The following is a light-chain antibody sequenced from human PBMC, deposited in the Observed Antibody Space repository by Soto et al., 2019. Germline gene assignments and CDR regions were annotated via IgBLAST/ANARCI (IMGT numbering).Light chain of an antibody. V-gene: IGKV1-39*01. J-gene: IGKJ1*01. CDR3: QQSYSTHRT. CDR2: AAS. Sequence: DIQMTQSPSSLSASVGDRVTITCRASQSISSSLNWYQQKPGKAPKLLIYAASSLQSGVPSRFSGSGSGTDFTLTISSLQPEDFATYYCQQSYSTHRTFGQGTKVEIK. CDR1: QSISSS.